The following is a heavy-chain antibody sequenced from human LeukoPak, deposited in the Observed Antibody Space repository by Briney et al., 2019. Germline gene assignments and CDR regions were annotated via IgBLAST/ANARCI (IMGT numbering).Heavy chain of an antibody. CDR2: ISGSGGST. D-gene: IGHD3-22*01. CDR3: ASYTHYDSSGYYPPFDY. J-gene: IGHJ4*02. CDR1: GFTFSSYA. Sequence: GGSLRLSCAASGFTFSSYAMSWVRQAPGKGLEWVSAISGSGGSTYYADSVKGRFTISRDNYKNTLYLQMNSLRAEDTAVYCCASYTHYDSSGYYPPFDYWGQGTLVTVSS. V-gene: IGHV3-23*01.